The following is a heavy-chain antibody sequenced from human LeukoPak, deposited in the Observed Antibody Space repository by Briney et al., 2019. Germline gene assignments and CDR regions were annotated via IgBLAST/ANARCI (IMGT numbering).Heavy chain of an antibody. Sequence: QSGGSLRLSCAASGFIFDDYAMHWVRQAPGKGLEWVSGISWNSGSIGYADSVKGRFTISRDNTKSSLYLQMNSLRAEDTALYYCAKDMAYDSFNYFDYWGQGTLVTVSS. CDR1: GFIFDDYA. D-gene: IGHD3-22*01. CDR2: ISWNSGSI. CDR3: AKDMAYDSFNYFDY. J-gene: IGHJ4*02. V-gene: IGHV3-9*01.